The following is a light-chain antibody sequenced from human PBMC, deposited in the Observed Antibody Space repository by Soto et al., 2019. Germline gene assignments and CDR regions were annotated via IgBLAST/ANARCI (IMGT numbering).Light chain of an antibody. CDR3: QQYYSWPLT. CDR2: GAS. CDR1: QSVGTS. J-gene: IGKJ4*01. V-gene: IGKV3-15*01. Sequence: ETVMTQSPATLSVSPGERATLSCRASQSVGTSLAWYQQKPGQAPRVLMYGASSRATGVPGRFSGSGSATEFTLTISSLQSEDFAVYYCQQYYSWPLTFGGGTRWISN.